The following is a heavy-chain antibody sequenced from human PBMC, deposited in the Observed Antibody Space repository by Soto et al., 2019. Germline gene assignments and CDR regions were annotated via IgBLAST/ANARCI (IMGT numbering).Heavy chain of an antibody. D-gene: IGHD3-22*01. Sequence: GGSLRLSCAASGLTFSSYAMHWVRQAPGKGLEWVAVISYDGSNKYYADSVKGRFTISRDNSKNTLYLQMNSLRAEDTAVYYCARDGATYCCDSSGYPNWGQGTLVTVSS. J-gene: IGHJ1*01. V-gene: IGHV3-30-3*01. CDR2: ISYDGSNK. CDR1: GLTFSSYA. CDR3: ARDGATYCCDSSGYPN.